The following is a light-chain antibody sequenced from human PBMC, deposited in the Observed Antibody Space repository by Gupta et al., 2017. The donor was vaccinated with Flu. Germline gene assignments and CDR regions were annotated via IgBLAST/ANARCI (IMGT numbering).Light chain of an antibody. V-gene: IGLV2-11*01. CDR1: SSDIGGYNY. CDR2: DVI. CDR3: CSVAGVGFSV. J-gene: IGLJ1*01. Sequence: SVTVSCTGTSSDIGGYNYVSWYQQHPGKAPRLMIYDVIKRPAGVPDRFSGSKSGNTASLTISGLQAEDEADYYGCSVAGVGFSVFGTGTKVTVL.